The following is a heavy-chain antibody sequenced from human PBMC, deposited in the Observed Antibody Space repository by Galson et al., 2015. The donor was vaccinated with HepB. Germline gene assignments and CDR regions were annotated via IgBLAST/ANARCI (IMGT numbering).Heavy chain of an antibody. Sequence: SLRLSCAASGFTFSSYSMNWVRQAPGKGLEWVSYISSSSSTIYYADSVKGRFTISRDNAKNSLYLQMNSLRDEDTAVYYCASAPYAVAYYYYGMDVWGQGTTVTVSS. CDR3: ASAPYAVAYYYYGMDV. CDR2: ISSSSSTI. CDR1: GFTFSSYS. V-gene: IGHV3-48*02. J-gene: IGHJ6*02. D-gene: IGHD2-2*01.